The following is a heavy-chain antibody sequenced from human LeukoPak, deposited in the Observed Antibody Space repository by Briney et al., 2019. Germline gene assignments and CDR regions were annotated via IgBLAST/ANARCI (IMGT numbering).Heavy chain of an antibody. V-gene: IGHV3-7*03. Sequence: GGSLRLSCAASGFTFSNYWMNWVRQVPGKGLEWVANIKQDGSDKYYVGSVKGRFTISRDNTKNSLYLQMNSLRAEDTALYYCARGFGDYWGQGTLVTVSS. D-gene: IGHD3-10*01. CDR2: IKQDGSDK. CDR1: GFTFSNYW. J-gene: IGHJ4*02. CDR3: ARGFGDY.